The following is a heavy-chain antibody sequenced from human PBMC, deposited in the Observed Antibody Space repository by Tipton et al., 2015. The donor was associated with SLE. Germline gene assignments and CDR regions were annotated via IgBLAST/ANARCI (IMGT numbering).Heavy chain of an antibody. CDR3: VAENNRGCGF. CDR2: TNSDGSDT. D-gene: IGHD2-15*01. V-gene: IGHV3-74*01. CDR1: GFTLRSYW. J-gene: IGHJ4*02. Sequence: SLRLSCAASGFTLRSYWMHWVRQALGKGLVWVSHTNSDGSDTKYADFVKGRFTISRDYAKNTVYLQMNSLRTEDTAVYYCVAENNRGCGFWGQGALVAVSS.